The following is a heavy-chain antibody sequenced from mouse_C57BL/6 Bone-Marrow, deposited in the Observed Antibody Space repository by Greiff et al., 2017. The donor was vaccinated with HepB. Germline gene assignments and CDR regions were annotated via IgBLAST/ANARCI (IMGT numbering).Heavy chain of an antibody. CDR2: ISSGSSTI. CDR1: GFTFSDYG. J-gene: IGHJ3*01. Sequence: DVQLQESGGGLVKPGGSLKLSCAASGFTFSDYGMHWVRQAPEKGLEWVAYISSGSSTIYYADTVKGRFTISRDNAKNTLFLQMTSLRSEDTAMYYCARALDSSGHAWFAYWGQGTLVTVSA. V-gene: IGHV5-17*01. D-gene: IGHD3-2*02. CDR3: ARALDSSGHAWFAY.